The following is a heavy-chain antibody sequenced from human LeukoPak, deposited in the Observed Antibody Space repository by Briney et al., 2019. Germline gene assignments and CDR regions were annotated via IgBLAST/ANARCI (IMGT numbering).Heavy chain of an antibody. D-gene: IGHD1-1*01. Sequence: GGSLRLSCAASGFPLRDYYMSWNRQAPGKGLEWVSYISTSGSSRYYADSVRGRFTISRDNTKNSIYLQMNNLRAEDSALYYCARAAYNWNWGQGTLVTVS. V-gene: IGHV3-11*01. CDR2: ISTSGSSR. J-gene: IGHJ4*02. CDR1: GFPLRDYY. CDR3: ARAAYNWN.